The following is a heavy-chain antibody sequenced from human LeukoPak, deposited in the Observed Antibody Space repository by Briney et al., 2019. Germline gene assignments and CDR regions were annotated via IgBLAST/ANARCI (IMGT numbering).Heavy chain of an antibody. V-gene: IGHV4-39*07. CDR2: IYYSGST. CDR1: GGSISSSSYY. Sequence: PSETLSLTCTVSGGSISSSSYYWGWIRQPPGKGLEWIGSIYYSGSTYYNPSLKSRVTISVDTSKTQFSLKLNSVTAADTAVYFCARVGVMGFEAFDYWGQGTLVTVSS. D-gene: IGHD3-10*01. CDR3: ARVGVMGFEAFDY. J-gene: IGHJ4*02.